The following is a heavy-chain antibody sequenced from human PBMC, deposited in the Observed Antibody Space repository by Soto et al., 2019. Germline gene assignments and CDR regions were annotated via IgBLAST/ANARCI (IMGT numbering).Heavy chain of an antibody. CDR2: IIPILGIA. CDR1: GGTFSSYT. D-gene: IGHD3-10*01. CDR3: ARDQEGYGSGSYQPVGFDY. V-gene: IGHV1-69*04. Sequence: ASVKVSCKASGGTFSSYTISWVRQAPGQGLEWMGRIIPILGIANYAQKFQGRVTITADKSTSTAYMELSSLRSEDTAVYYCARDQEGYGSGSYQPVGFDYWGQGTLVTVSS. J-gene: IGHJ4*02.